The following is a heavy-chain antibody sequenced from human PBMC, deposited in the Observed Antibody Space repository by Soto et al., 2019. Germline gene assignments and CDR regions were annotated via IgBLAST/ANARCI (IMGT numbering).Heavy chain of an antibody. CDR2: IDWYDDK. CDR3: ARTYGSGSYFDY. CDR1: GFSLSTNGVG. V-gene: IGHV2-70*13. D-gene: IGHD3-10*01. Sequence: SGPTLVNPTQNLTLTCTFSGFSLSTNGVGVTWIRQAPGKALEWLALIDWYDDKYYSTSLKARLTISKDTSKNQVVLSMTNMDPFDLATYYCARTYGSGSYFDYWGLGTPVTSPQ. J-gene: IGHJ4*02.